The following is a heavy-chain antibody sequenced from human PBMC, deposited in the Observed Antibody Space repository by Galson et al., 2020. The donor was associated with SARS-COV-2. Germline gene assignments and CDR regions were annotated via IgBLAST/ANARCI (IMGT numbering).Heavy chain of an antibody. V-gene: IGHV4-38-2*01. J-gene: IGHJ4*02. CDR3: ARVGATIFGPAIDF. CDR1: GYSISSGYY. Sequence: SETLSLTCAVSGYSISSGYYWGWIRQPPGMGLEWIGSFYKSGNTYYNPSVNSRVTISVDMSKNEFSLTLRSVTASDTAVYYCARVGATIFGPAIDFGGQGSLVTVSS. D-gene: IGHD3-3*01. CDR2: FYKSGNT.